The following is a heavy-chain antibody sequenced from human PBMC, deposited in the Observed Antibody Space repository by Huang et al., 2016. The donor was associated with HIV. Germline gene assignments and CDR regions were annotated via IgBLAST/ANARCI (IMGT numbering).Heavy chain of an antibody. CDR1: GYTFTHYG. CDR3: VRDKFYDINAYRDAFDI. J-gene: IGHJ3*02. D-gene: IGHD3-9*01. V-gene: IGHV1-18*01. CDR2: ISGYKGNT. Sequence: QVQLVQSGVEVKKPGASVKVSCKTSGYTFTHYGISWVRQAPGQGLEWMGWISGYKGNTHYLQDLQGRVTMTTDTSTTTAYMELRSLRSDDTAVYYCVRDKFYDINAYRDAFDIWGRGTMVIVS.